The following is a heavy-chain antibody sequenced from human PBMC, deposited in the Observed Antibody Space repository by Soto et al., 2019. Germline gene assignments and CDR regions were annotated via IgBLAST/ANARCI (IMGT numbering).Heavy chain of an antibody. CDR1: GFDVTTNC. J-gene: IGHJ4*02. Sequence: PGGSLRLSCVGSGFDVTTNCMRWVRQAPGKGLECVSIVCTGGATHYADSVKGRFTISRDSSKNTVHLQMNNVRAEDTAVYYCVRVKRTISGIFPGYWGQGTQVTVSS. V-gene: IGHV3-53*01. CDR3: VRVKRTISGIFPGY. CDR2: VCTGGAT. D-gene: IGHD1-1*01.